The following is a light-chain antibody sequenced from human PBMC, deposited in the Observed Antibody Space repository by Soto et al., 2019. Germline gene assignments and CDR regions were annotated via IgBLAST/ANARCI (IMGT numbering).Light chain of an antibody. J-gene: IGLJ2*01. Sequence: QSVLTQPPSVSGAPGQRVTISCTGSSSNIGAGYDVHWYQQLPGTAPKLLIYGNSNRPSGVPDRFSGSKSGTSASLAITGLQAEDEADDYCQSYDSSLSASVFGEGTKLTVL. V-gene: IGLV1-40*01. CDR1: SSNIGAGYD. CDR2: GNS. CDR3: QSYDSSLSASV.